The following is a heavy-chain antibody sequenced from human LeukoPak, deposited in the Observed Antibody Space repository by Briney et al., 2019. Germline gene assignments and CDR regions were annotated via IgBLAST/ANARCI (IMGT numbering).Heavy chain of an antibody. CDR2: MSYDGRNQ. CDR1: GFTFRTYA. J-gene: IGHJ4*02. V-gene: IGHV3-30-3*01. D-gene: IGHD6-19*01. CDR3: ARTGIVVADSRELDY. Sequence: PGRSLRLSCAASGFTFRTYAMHWVRQAPGKGLEWVAIMSYDGRNQYYADSVKGRFTISRDNSKSALFLQMNGLRPEDTARYHCARTGIVVADSRELDYWGQGTLITVSS.